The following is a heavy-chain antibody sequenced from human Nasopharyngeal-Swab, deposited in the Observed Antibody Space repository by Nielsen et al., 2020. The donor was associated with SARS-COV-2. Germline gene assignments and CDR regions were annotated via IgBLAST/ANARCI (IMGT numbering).Heavy chain of an antibody. CDR3: AKEGATGWFDP. CDR2: ISHNSGT. J-gene: IGHJ5*02. V-gene: IGHV4-59*11. Sequence: SETLSLTCTVSGVSITSQYWSWIPQPPGKGLEWIGYISHNSGTSYNPSLKSRVTMFMDTSKNQFSLRLTSVTAADTAVYYCAKEGATGWFDPCDQGTLVTVSS. CDR1: GVSITSQY.